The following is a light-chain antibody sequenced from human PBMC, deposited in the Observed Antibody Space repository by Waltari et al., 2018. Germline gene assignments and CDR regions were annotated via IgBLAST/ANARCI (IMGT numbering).Light chain of an antibody. CDR2: DAS. V-gene: IGKV3-11*01. CDR3: QQRRTWPSIT. CDR1: QSVGGN. Sequence: EIVLTQSPATLSLSPGQRGTLSCRASQSVGGNLAWYQQKPGQAPRLLIYDASNRATGIPARFSGSGSGTDFTLTISSLEPEDFAVYYCQQRRTWPSITFGQGHDWI. J-gene: IGKJ5*01.